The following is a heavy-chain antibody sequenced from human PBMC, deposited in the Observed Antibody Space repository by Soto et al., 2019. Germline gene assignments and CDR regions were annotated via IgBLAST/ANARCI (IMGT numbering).Heavy chain of an antibody. J-gene: IGHJ4*02. CDR2: ISSSSSYI. Sequence: PGGSLRLSCAASGFTFSSYSMNWVRQAPGKGLEWVSSISSSSSYIYYADSVKGRFTISRDNAKNSLYLQMNSLRAEDTAVYYCARVPPKLSGGYSADTNTYFDYWGQGTLVTVSP. D-gene: IGHD6-19*01. CDR1: GFTFSSYS. CDR3: ARVPPKLSGGYSADTNTYFDY. V-gene: IGHV3-21*01.